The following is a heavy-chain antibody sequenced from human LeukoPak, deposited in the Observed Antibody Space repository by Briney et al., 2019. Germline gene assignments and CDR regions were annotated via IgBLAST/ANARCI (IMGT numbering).Heavy chain of an antibody. J-gene: IGHJ6*03. D-gene: IGHD6-13*01. V-gene: IGHV1-18*01. CDR1: GYTFTSYG. Sequence: ASVKVSCKASGYTFTSYGIIWVRQAPGQGLEWMGWIRAYNGNTNYAQKLQGRVTMPTDTSTSTAYMELRSLRSDDTAVYYCARDKAAGGYYYYYMDVWGKGTTVTVSS. CDR3: ARDKAAGGYYYYYMDV. CDR2: IRAYNGNT.